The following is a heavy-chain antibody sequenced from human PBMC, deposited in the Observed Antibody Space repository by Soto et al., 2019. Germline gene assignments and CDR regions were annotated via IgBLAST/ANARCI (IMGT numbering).Heavy chain of an antibody. D-gene: IGHD2-8*01. J-gene: IGHJ6*02. CDR1: GYTFTRYG. CDR2: ISGYNGDT. Sequence: QGQLVQSGGEAKKPGASVKVSCKASGYTFTRYGISWVRQAPGQGLEWMGWISGYNGDTNYAQKFQGRVTMTIDTSTSTAYMELRSLTSDDTAVYYCAKNGQPPYYYYGMDVWGQGTTVTGSS. V-gene: IGHV1-18*01. CDR3: AKNGQPPYYYYGMDV.